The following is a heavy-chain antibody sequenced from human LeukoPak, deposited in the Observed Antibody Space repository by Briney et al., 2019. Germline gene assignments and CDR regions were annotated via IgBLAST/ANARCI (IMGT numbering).Heavy chain of an antibody. V-gene: IGHV4-4*07. CDR3: ARDRGPSTTVTTRYYYYYYYMDV. CDR1: GGSISSYY. Sequence: PSETLSLTCTVSGGSISSYYWSWIRQPAGKGLEWIGRIYTSGSTNYNPSLKSRVTISVDTSKNQFSLKLSSVTAADTAVYYCARDRGPSTTVTTRYYYYYYYMDVWGKGTTVTVS. CDR2: IYTSGST. J-gene: IGHJ6*03. D-gene: IGHD4-11*01.